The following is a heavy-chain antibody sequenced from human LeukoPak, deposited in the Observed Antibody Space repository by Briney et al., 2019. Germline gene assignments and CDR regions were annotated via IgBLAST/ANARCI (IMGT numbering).Heavy chain of an antibody. D-gene: IGHD3-22*01. CDR2: ISGSGGST. Sequence: PGGSLRLSCAASGFTFSSYAMSWVRQAPGKGLEWVSAISGSGGSTYYADSVKGRFTISRDNSKNTLYLQMNSLRAEDTAVYYCANPLIPYDSSGPHNYWGQGTLVTVSS. CDR3: ANPLIPYDSSGPHNY. V-gene: IGHV3-23*01. J-gene: IGHJ4*02. CDR1: GFTFSSYA.